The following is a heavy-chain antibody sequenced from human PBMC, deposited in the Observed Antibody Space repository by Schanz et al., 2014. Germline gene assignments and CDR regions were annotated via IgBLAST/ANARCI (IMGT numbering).Heavy chain of an antibody. Sequence: VQLVESGGTLVKPGGSLRLSCAVSGFTVNTNYMSWVRQAPGKGLEWLANIKDDGGATHYMDSVKGRFTISRDNAKNSLYLQMNSLRAEDTAVYYCARDKGGYYPFDYWGQGSLVTVSS. CDR3: ARDKGGYYPFDY. CDR1: GFTVNTNY. CDR2: IKDDGGAT. J-gene: IGHJ4*02. V-gene: IGHV3-7*01. D-gene: IGHD3-22*01.